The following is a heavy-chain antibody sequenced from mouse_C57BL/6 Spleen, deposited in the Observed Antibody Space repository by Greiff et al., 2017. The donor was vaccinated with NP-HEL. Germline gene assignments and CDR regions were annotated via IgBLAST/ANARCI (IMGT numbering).Heavy chain of an antibody. V-gene: IGHV5-17*01. J-gene: IGHJ4*01. D-gene: IGHD4-1*01. CDR3: ARKLGRGGYAMDY. CDR2: ISSGSSTI. Sequence: EVNVVDSGGGLVKPGGSLKLSCAASGFTFSDYGMHWVRQAPEKGLEWVAYISSGSSTIYYVDTVKGRVTISRDNAKNTLFLQMTSLRSEDTAMYYCARKLGRGGYAMDYWGQGTSVTVSS. CDR1: GFTFSDYG.